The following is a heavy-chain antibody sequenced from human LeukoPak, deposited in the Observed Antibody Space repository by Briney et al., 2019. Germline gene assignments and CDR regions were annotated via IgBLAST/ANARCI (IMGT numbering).Heavy chain of an antibody. CDR3: TRKGSQWDFLVDY. Sequence: GGSLRLSCSASGFTFSSYSMNWVRQAPGKGLEWVSSITSSSRYIYYADSVKGRFTISGDNAENSLYLQMDSLTAEDTAVYYCTRKGSQWDFLVDYWGQGTRVTVSP. D-gene: IGHD1-26*01. J-gene: IGHJ4*02. V-gene: IGHV3-21*01. CDR1: GFTFSSYS. CDR2: ITSSSRYI.